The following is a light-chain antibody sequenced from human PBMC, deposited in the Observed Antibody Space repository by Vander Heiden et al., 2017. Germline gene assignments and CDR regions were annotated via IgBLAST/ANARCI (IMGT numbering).Light chain of an antibody. Sequence: EIVLTQSPGTLSLSPGERATLSCRASQSVSSSYLAWYQQRPGQAPRLLIYGASSRATGFPDRFSGSGSGTDFTLTIDRLEPEDFAVYYCQQDGSSPLTFGGGTKVEIK. CDR1: QSVSSSY. CDR2: GAS. CDR3: QQDGSSPLT. V-gene: IGKV3-20*01. J-gene: IGKJ4*01.